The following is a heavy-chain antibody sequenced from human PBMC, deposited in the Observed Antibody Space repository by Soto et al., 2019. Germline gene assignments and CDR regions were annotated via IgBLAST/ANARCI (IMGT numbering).Heavy chain of an antibody. V-gene: IGHV3-7*03. D-gene: IGHD3-3*01. CDR1: GFTFSSHW. CDR3: ASRPSDRNYYGVFDY. CDR2: IKQDGSEA. J-gene: IGHJ4*02. Sequence: EVQLVESGGGLVQPGGSLRLSCTASGFTFSSHWMTWVRQAPGKALEWVANIKQDGSEAYYVDSVKGRFTISRDNAKNSLFLQMNSLRAEDTAVYYCASRPSDRNYYGVFDYWGQGTLVTVSS.